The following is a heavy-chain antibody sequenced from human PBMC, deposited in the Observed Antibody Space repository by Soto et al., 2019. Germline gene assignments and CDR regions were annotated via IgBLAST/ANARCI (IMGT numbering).Heavy chain of an antibody. Sequence: SENLSLAGVVFGNSISPTTLWSWVRRSPGQGLEWIGEIYHSVSANYNPSLKSRVTISVDKSKNQFSLKLSSVTAADTAVYYCARDVGYHYDGSPSGQFDFWGQGTLVTVSS. CDR2: IYHSVSA. D-gene: IGHD3-22*01. CDR3: ARDVGYHYDGSPSGQFDF. V-gene: IGHV4-4*02. J-gene: IGHJ4*02. CDR1: GNSISPTTL.